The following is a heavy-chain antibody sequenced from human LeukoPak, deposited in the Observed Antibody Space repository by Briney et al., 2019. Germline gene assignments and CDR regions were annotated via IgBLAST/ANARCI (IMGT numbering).Heavy chain of an antibody. Sequence: NPSXTLSLTCTVSGGSISSSGYYWGWIRQPPGKGLEWIASIYYSGSTYYNPSLKSRVTISVDTSKNQLSLKLSSLTAADTAVYYCARHEYSGSYYGLSWFDPWGQGTLVTVSS. V-gene: IGHV4-39*01. CDR1: GGSISSSGYY. J-gene: IGHJ5*02. D-gene: IGHD1-26*01. CDR2: IYYSGST. CDR3: ARHEYSGSYYGLSWFDP.